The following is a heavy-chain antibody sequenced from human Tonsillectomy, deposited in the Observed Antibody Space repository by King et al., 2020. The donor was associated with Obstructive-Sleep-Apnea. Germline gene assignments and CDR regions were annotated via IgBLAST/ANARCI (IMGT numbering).Heavy chain of an antibody. Sequence: TLKESGPTLVKPTQTLTLTCTFSGFSLSTSGVGVGWIRQPPGKALEWLALIYWDDDKRYSPSLKSRLTSTKDTSKNQVVLTMTNMDPVDTATYYCAHPTRDYYYDSSGYYPLAFDIWGQGTMVTVSS. V-gene: IGHV2-5*02. J-gene: IGHJ3*02. CDR3: AHPTRDYYYDSSGYYPLAFDI. CDR2: IYWDDDK. CDR1: GFSLSTSGVG. D-gene: IGHD3-22*01.